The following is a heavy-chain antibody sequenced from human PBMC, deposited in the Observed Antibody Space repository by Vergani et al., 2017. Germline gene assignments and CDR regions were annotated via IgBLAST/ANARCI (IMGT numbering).Heavy chain of an antibody. CDR2: ISAYNGNT. J-gene: IGHJ6*02. D-gene: IGHD5-12*01. V-gene: IGHV1-18*01. CDR1: GYTFTSYG. CDR3: ARDSGYDFGYYYYGMDV. Sequence: QVQLVQSGAEVKKPGASVKVSCKASGYTFTSYGISWVRQAPGQGLEWIGWISAYNGNTNYAQKLQGRVTMTTDTSTSTAYMELRSLRSDDTAMYYCARDSGYDFGYYYYGMDVWSQGTTVTVSS.